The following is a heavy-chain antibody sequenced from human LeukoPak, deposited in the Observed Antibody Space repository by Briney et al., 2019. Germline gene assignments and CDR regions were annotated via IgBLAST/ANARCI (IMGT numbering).Heavy chain of an antibody. CDR1: GGXFSGYY. CDR2: INHSGST. Sequence: PSETLSLTCAVYGGXFSGYYCSWIRQPPGKGLEWIGEINHSGSTNYNPSLKSRVTISVDTSKNQFSLKLSSVTAADTAVYYCARESGSSGYYRNYFDYWGQGTLVTVSS. J-gene: IGHJ4*02. D-gene: IGHD3-22*01. V-gene: IGHV4-34*01. CDR3: ARESGSSGYYRNYFDY.